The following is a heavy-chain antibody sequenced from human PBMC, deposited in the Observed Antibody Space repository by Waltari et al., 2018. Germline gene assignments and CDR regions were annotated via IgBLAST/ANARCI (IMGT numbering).Heavy chain of an antibody. CDR1: GFTFSSYA. CDR3: ARVRGAAAKPQSNWYFDL. CDR2: IGSNGGST. D-gene: IGHD2-2*02. Sequence: EVQLVESGGGLVQPGGALRRSCAASGFTFSSYAMHWVRQAPGKGLEYVSDIGSNGGSTNYANARKGKFTISRDKSKNTLYLQMGSLRAEDMAVYYCARVRGAAAKPQSNWYFDLWGRGTLVTVSS. J-gene: IGHJ2*01. V-gene: IGHV3-64*01.